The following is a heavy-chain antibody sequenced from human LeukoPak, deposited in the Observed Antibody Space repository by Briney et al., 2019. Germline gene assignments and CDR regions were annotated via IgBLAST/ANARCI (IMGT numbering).Heavy chain of an antibody. CDR3: AKSVLLWFGELRDFYYFDY. D-gene: IGHD3-10*01. CDR2: ISGSGGST. CDR1: GFTFSSYA. Sequence: GGSLRLSCAASGFTFSSYAMSWVRQAPGKGLEWVSAISGSGGSTYYAGSVKGRFTISRDNSKNTLYLQMNSLRAEDTAVYYCAKSVLLWFGELRDFYYFDYWGQGTLVTVSS. V-gene: IGHV3-23*01. J-gene: IGHJ4*02.